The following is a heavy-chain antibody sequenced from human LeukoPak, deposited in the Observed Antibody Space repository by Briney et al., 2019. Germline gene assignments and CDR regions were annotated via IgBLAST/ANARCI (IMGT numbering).Heavy chain of an antibody. CDR1: GSTFSDYF. J-gene: IGHJ3*02. CDR3: ARGPHHGAFDI. CDR2: ISPKKGVT. V-gene: IGHV1-2*02. Sequence: ASVKVSCKASGSTFSDYFINWMRQAPGQGLEWMGWISPKKGVTRYAQKFQGRVTMPRDPSTNTAYTELTRLKTAEPDVSYCARGPHHGAFDIWGQGTMVTVSS.